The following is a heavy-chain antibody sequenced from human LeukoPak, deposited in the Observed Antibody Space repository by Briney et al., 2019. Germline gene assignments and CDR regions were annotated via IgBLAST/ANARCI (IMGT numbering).Heavy chain of an antibody. CDR1: GYSINNYW. J-gene: IGHJ5*02. D-gene: IGHD2-15*01. V-gene: IGHV5-51*01. Sequence: GESLKISCKGSGYSINNYWIGWVRQMPGKGLEWMGITYPADSDIRYSPSFQGQVTISADKSISTAYLQWSSLKASDTAMYYCARQEYCSGGSCYTWFDPWGQGTLVTVSS. CDR2: TYPADSDI. CDR3: ARQEYCSGGSCYTWFDP.